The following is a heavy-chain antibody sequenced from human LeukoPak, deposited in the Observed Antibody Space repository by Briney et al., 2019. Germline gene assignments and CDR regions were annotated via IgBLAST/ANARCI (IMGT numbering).Heavy chain of an antibody. CDR1: GFTFSSYA. J-gene: IGHJ4*02. D-gene: IGHD5-18*01. CDR2: ISYDGSNK. Sequence: GGSLRLSCAASGFTFSSYAMHWVRQAPGKGLERVAVISYDGSNKYYADSVKGRFTISRDNSKNTLYLQMNSLRAEDTAVYYCARDLDTAPAAIDYWGQGTLVTVSS. V-gene: IGHV3-30*01. CDR3: ARDLDTAPAAIDY.